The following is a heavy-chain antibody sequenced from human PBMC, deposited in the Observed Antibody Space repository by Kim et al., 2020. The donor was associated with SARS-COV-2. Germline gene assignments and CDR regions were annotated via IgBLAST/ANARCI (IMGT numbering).Heavy chain of an antibody. J-gene: IGHJ5*02. D-gene: IGHD3-22*01. CDR3: ARYSYYYDSSGYSQRFDP. V-gene: IGHV4-59*10. Sequence: KSRVTISVDTSKNQFSLKLSSVTAADTAVYYCARYSYYYDSSGYSQRFDPWGQGTLVTVSS.